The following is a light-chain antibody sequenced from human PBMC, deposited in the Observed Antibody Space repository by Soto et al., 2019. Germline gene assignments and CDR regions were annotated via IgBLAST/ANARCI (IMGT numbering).Light chain of an antibody. CDR1: SSNIGAGYP. CDR3: QSYDSSLSGYV. V-gene: IGLV1-40*01. Sequence: QSVLTQPPSVSGAPGQRITISCTGSSSNIGAGYPVHWYQQLPGTAPKLLIFGNTIRPSGVPDRFSGSRSGLAITGLQAEDEADYHCQSYDSSLSGYVFGTGTKVTVL. J-gene: IGLJ1*01. CDR2: GNT.